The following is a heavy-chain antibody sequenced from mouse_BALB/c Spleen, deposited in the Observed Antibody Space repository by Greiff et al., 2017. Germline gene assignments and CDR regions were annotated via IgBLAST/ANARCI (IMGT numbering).Heavy chain of an antibody. CDR1: GFSLTSYG. V-gene: IGHV2-3*01. CDR3: AKFMITTRIRDYYAMDY. D-gene: IGHD2-4*01. CDR2: IWGDGST. J-gene: IGHJ4*01. Sequence: VKLQEPGPGLVAPSQSLSITCTVSGFSLTSYGVSWVRQPPGKGLEWLGVIWGDGSTNYHSALISRLSISKDNSKSQVFLKLNSLQTDDTATYYCAKFMITTRIRDYYAMDYWGQGTSVTVSS.